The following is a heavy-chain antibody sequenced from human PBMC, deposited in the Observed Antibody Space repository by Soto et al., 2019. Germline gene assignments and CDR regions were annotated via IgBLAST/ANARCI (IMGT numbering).Heavy chain of an antibody. CDR2: IYYSGST. J-gene: IGHJ3*02. V-gene: IGHV4-30-4*01. D-gene: IGHD6-13*01. CDR3: ASRSSEIAAAGVDAFDI. Sequence: SETLSLTCTVSGGSISSGDYYWSWIRQPPGKGLEWIGYIYYSGSTYYNPSLKSRVTISVDTSKNQFSLKLSSVTAADTAVYYCASRSSEIAAAGVDAFDIWGQGTMVTVSS. CDR1: GGSISSGDYY.